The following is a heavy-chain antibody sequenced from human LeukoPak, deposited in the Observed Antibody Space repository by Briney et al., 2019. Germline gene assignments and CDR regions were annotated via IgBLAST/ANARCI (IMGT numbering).Heavy chain of an antibody. V-gene: IGHV4-59*08. CDR2: VYYDGST. J-gene: IGHJ4*02. D-gene: IGHD2-15*01. CDR1: GDSITSYH. CDR3: ATYTRRCSGGTCYSIDY. Sequence: PSETLSLTCTVSGDSITSYHWTWIRQSPGRGLEWIGYVYYDGSTQYNPSLKSRVTISLDTSSKQFSLKLTSVTAADTAIYYCATYTRRCSGGTCYSIDYWGQGTLLTVSS.